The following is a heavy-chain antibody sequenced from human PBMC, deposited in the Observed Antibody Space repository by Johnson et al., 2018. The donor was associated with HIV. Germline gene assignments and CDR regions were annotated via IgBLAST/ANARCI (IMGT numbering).Heavy chain of an antibody. CDR1: GFTFSDYY. CDR2: ISSSGSII. V-gene: IGHV3-11*04. Sequence: QVQLVESGGDLVKPGGSLRLSCAASGFTFSDYYMTWIRLAPGKGLEWVSYISSSGSIINYADSMKGRFTISRDNARKSLYLQMNSLRAEDTAVYYCARVGLGSLWFGELNSAFDVWCQGTMVNVSS. D-gene: IGHD3-10*01. J-gene: IGHJ3*01. CDR3: ARVGLGSLWFGELNSAFDV.